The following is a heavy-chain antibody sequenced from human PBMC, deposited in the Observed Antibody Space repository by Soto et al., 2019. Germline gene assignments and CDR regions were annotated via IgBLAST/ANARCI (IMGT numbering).Heavy chain of an antibody. V-gene: IGHV1-8*01. CDR3: ARGFGRSWNTGGYHWLDF. CDR1: GYTFTNFY. Sequence: QVHLVESGAEVKKPGASVKVSCKTSGYTFTNFYVNWVRQAAGQGLEWMGWMSPNSENKGNAQRFQGRVSTPRETSITTAYMELRSLRSEGTAVYYCARGFGRSWNTGGYHWLDFWGQGTLVTVCS. CDR2: MSPNSENK. D-gene: IGHD6-13*01. J-gene: IGHJ5*01.